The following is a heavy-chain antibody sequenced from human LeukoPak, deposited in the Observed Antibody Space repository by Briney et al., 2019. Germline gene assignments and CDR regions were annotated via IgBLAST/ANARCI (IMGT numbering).Heavy chain of an antibody. V-gene: IGHV3-9*01. CDR2: ISWNSGSI. J-gene: IGHJ6*02. D-gene: IGHD3-3*01. CDR3: AKDMHYDFWSGSYGMDV. CDR1: GFTVSSSY. Sequence: PGGSLRLSCAASGFTVSSSYMSWVRQAPGKGLEWVSGISWNSGSIGYADSVKGRFTISRDNAKNSLYLQMNSLRAEDTALYYCAKDMHYDFWSGSYGMDVWGQGTTVTVSS.